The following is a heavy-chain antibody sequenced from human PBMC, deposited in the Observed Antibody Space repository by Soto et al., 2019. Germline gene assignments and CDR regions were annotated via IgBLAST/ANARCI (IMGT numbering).Heavy chain of an antibody. J-gene: IGHJ4*02. D-gene: IGHD3-3*01. Sequence: ASVKVSCKVSGYSFSEMSMHWVRQTPEKGLEWMGSFDGEDGQTMYAQKFQGRVTMTEDTSADTAYMELSSLRSDDTAVYYCAKVAKSGVVIEYFDSWGQGSLVTVSS. CDR2: FDGEDGQT. CDR3: AKVAKSGVVIEYFDS. V-gene: IGHV1-24*01. CDR1: GYSFSEMS.